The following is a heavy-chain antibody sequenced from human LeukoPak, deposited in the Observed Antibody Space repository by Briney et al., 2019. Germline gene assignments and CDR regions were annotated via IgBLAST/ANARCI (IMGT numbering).Heavy chain of an antibody. V-gene: IGHV3-30*04. Sequence: PGGSLRLSCTASGFIFSRHAMHWVRQAPGKGLEWVAVIGYDGTHKYYADSVKGRFTISRDDSKNTLYLQMDSLRTEDTAVYCCARDMVIGAPDYFDYWGQGTLVTVSS. CDR2: IGYDGTHK. D-gene: IGHD2/OR15-2a*01. CDR1: GFIFSRHA. J-gene: IGHJ4*02. CDR3: ARDMVIGAPDYFDY.